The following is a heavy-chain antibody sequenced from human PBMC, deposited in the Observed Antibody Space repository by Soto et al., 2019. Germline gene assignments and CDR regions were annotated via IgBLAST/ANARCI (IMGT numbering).Heavy chain of an antibody. CDR3: ARAPRVGAAHFDY. V-gene: IGHV4-31*03. CDR2: IYYSGST. Sequence: SEPLSLTCTVSGGSISSGGYYWSWIRQHPGKGLEWIGYIYYSGSTYYNPSLKSRVTISVDTSKNQFSLKLSSVTAADTAVYYCARAPRVGAAHFDYWGQGTLVTVSS. D-gene: IGHD1-26*01. CDR1: GGSISSGGYY. J-gene: IGHJ4*02.